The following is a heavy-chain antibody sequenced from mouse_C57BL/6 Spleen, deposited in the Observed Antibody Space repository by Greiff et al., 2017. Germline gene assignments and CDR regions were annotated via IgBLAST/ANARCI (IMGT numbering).Heavy chain of an antibody. CDR2: ISYDGSN. V-gene: IGHV3-6*01. J-gene: IGHJ1*03. Sequence: EVKLMESGPGLVKPSQSLSLTCSVTGYSITSGYYWNWIRQFPGNKLEWMGYISYDGSNNYNPSLKNRISITRDTSKNQFFLKLNSVTNEDTATYYCARDIGYDGYPHWYFDVWGTGTTVTVSS. CDR3: ARDIGYDGYPHWYFDV. D-gene: IGHD2-3*01. CDR1: GYSITSGYY.